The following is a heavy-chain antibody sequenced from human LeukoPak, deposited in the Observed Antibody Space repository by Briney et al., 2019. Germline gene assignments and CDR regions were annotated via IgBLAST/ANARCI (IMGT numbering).Heavy chain of an antibody. CDR2: ISSSSSYI. J-gene: IGHJ4*02. Sequence: GGSLRLSCAASGFTFSSYSMNWVRQAPGKGLEWVSSISSSSSYIYYADSVKGRFTISRDNAKNSLYLQMNSLRAEDTAVYYCARAGYSSSWPADYWGQGTLVTVSS. CDR1: GFTFSSYS. V-gene: IGHV3-21*01. CDR3: ARAGYSSSWPADY. D-gene: IGHD6-13*01.